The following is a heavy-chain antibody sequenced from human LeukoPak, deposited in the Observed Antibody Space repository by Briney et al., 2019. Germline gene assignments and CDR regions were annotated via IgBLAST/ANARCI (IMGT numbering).Heavy chain of an antibody. D-gene: IGHD5-24*01. V-gene: IGHV5-51*01. CDR1: GYSFTTYW. CDR3: ARHSGRGGYNYEIDH. CDR2: IYPGDSDT. J-gene: IGHJ4*02. Sequence: GESLKISCKGSGYSFTTYWIGWVRQMPGKGLEWMGIIYPGDSDTRYSPSFQGQVTISADKSISTAYLQWSSLKASDTAMYYCARHSGRGGYNYEIDHWGQGTLVTVSS.